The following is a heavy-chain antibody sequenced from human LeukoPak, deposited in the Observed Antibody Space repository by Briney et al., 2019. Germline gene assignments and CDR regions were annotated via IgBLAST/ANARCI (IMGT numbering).Heavy chain of an antibody. CDR1: GFTSSSYG. D-gene: IGHD2-2*01. J-gene: IGHJ5*02. V-gene: IGHV3-33*01. Sequence: GGSLRLSCAASGFTSSSYGMHWVRQAPGKGLEWVARIWHEGSNEYHADSVKGRFTISRDNSKNTLYLQMNSLRAEDTAVYLCARGRRACSSTTCYSWFDPWGQGTLVTVSS. CDR3: ARGRRACSSTTCYSWFDP. CDR2: IWHEGSNE.